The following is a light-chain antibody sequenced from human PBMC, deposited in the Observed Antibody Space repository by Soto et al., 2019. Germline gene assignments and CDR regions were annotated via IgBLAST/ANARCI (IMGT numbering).Light chain of an antibody. J-gene: IGLJ1*01. CDR3: QVWDSSSEHYV. CDR2: DDS. CDR1: NIGRTS. Sequence: SYELTQPPSVSVAPGQTARITCGGHNIGRTSVHWYQQKPGQAPVLVVYDDSDRPSGIPERFSGSNSGNTATLTISRVEAGDEVDYYCQVWDSSSEHYVFGTGTKVTVL. V-gene: IGLV3-21*02.